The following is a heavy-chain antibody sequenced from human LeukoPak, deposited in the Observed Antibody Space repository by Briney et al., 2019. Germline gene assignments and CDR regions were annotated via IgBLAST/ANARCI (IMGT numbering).Heavy chain of an antibody. V-gene: IGHV4-59*12. CDR1: GGSISSYY. J-gene: IGHJ5*02. Sequence: SETLSLTCTVSGGSISSYYWSWIRQPPGKELVGVGYIYYSGRTNYYPSLTSRVTISVDTSKNQFSLKLSAVTAADTAVYYCARELRFLEWASPRVSWFDPWDQGTLVTVSS. CDR2: IYYSGRT. CDR3: ARELRFLEWASPRVSWFDP. D-gene: IGHD3-3*01.